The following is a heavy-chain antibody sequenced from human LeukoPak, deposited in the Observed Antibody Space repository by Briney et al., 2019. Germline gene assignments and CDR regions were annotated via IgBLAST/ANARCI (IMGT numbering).Heavy chain of an antibody. J-gene: IGHJ4*02. CDR2: IHPGRGDT. CDR3: ARDHNWGPDY. CDR1: GYTFTDHY. V-gene: IGHV1-2*02. Sequence: ASVKVSFKALGYTFTDHYFHWLRQAPGQEIEWMGWIHPGRGDTNIAQKFQGRVSLTRDMSISTAYMELSRLTSDDTAVYYCARDHNWGPDYWGQGTLVSVSS. D-gene: IGHD7-27*01.